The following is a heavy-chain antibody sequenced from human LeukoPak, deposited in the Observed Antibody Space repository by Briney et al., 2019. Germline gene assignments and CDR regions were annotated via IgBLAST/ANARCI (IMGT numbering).Heavy chain of an antibody. CDR2: IYYSGST. CDR1: GGSISRSTYY. Sequence: SETLSLTCSVSGGSISRSTYYWGWIRQPPGKGLEWIGGIYYSGSTYYNPSLKSRVTISVDTSKNQFSLKLSSVTAADTAVYYCASYSSSSGGDYWGQGTLVTVSS. J-gene: IGHJ4*02. CDR3: ASYSSSSGGDY. D-gene: IGHD6-6*01. V-gene: IGHV4-39*01.